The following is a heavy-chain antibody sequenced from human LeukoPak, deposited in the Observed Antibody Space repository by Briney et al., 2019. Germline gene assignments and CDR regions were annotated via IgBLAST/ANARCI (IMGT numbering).Heavy chain of an antibody. D-gene: IGHD1-26*01. J-gene: IGHJ6*03. CDR1: GGSISSSSYS. Sequence: TSSETLSLTCTVSGGSISSSSYSWGWIRQPPGKGLEWIGSIYYSGSTYYNPSLKSRVTISVDTSKNQFSLKLSSVTAADTAVYYCARDSSYSGSYYYYYYMDVWGKGTTVTISS. CDR3: ARDSSYSGSYYYYYYMDV. V-gene: IGHV4-39*02. CDR2: IYYSGST.